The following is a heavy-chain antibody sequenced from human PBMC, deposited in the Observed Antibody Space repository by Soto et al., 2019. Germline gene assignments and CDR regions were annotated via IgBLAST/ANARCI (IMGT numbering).Heavy chain of an antibody. J-gene: IGHJ6*02. V-gene: IGHV4-34*01. CDR3: AFVTGTRFHCSGMDV. CDR2: INHSGST. CDR1: GGSFSGYY. D-gene: IGHD1-7*01. Sequence: SETLSLTCAVYGGSFSGYYWSWIRQPPGKGLEWIGEINHSGSTNYNPSLKSRVTISVDTSKNQFSLKLSSVTAADTAVYYCAFVTGTRFHCSGMDVWGQGTTVTVSS.